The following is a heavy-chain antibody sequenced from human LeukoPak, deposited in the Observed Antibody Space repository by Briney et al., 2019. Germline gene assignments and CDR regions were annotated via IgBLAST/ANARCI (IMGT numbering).Heavy chain of an antibody. CDR3: ASYSYYDFWSGSRLYFDY. J-gene: IGHJ4*02. V-gene: IGHV4-39*01. CDR2: IYYSGST. CDR1: GGSISSSSYY. D-gene: IGHD3-3*01. Sequence: SETLSLTCTVSGGSISSSSYYWGWIRQPPGQGLEWIGSIYYSGSTYYNPSLKSRVTISVDTSKNQFSLKLSSVTAADTAVYYCASYSYYDFWSGSRLYFDYWGQGTLVTVSS.